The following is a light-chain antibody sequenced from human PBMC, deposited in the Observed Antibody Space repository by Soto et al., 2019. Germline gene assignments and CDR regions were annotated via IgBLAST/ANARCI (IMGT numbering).Light chain of an antibody. V-gene: IGKV3-11*01. J-gene: IGKJ1*01. CDR2: QVS. Sequence: EVVLTQSPATLSLSPGERATLSCRASQSVSTLLAWYQQKPGQAPRLLIYQVSNRATGIPARFSGSGSGTYFTLTISSLEPEDFAVYYCQQRSKWPRTFGQGTKVEIK. CDR3: QQRSKWPRT. CDR1: QSVSTL.